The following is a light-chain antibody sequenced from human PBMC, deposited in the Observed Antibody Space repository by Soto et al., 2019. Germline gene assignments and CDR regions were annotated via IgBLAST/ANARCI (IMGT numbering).Light chain of an antibody. J-gene: IGKJ2*01. V-gene: IGKV3-11*01. CDR1: QSVSSS. CDR3: QQRSNWPRT. CDR2: DAS. Sequence: EIVLTQSPATLSLSPGERATLSCWASQSVSSSLGWYQQIPGQAPRLLIYDASNRATGIPARFSGSGSGTDFTLTISSLEPEDFAVYYCQQRSNWPRTFGQGTKLEIK.